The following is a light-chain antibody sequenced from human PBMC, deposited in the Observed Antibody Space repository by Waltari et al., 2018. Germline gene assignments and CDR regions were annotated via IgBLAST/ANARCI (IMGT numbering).Light chain of an antibody. V-gene: IGKV3-20*01. CDR3: QQYDGSILT. J-gene: IGKJ4*01. CDR1: QTINHNF. Sequence: IVLTQSPDTLSLSPGQRATLSCRASQTINHNFLVGYQQKPGQAPRLLIHGASSRATGFPDRLSGSGSGTDFTLTISRLEPEDVAVYYCQQYDGSILTFGGGTKVEI. CDR2: GAS.